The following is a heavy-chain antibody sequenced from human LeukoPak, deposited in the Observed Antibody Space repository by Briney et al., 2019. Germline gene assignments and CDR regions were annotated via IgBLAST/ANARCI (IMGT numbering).Heavy chain of an antibody. CDR2: IIPILGIA. Sequence: SVKVSCKASGGTFSSYAISWVRQAPGQGLEWMGRIIPILGIANYAQKFQGRVTITADKSTSTAYMELSSLRSEDTAVYYCARDLGVVVAATTYYYGMDVWGQGTTVTVSS. CDR3: ARDLGVVVAATTYYYGMDV. D-gene: IGHD2-15*01. V-gene: IGHV1-69*04. CDR1: GGTFSSYA. J-gene: IGHJ6*02.